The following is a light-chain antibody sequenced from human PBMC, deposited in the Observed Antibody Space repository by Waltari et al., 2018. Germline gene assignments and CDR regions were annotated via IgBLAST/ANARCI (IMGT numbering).Light chain of an antibody. J-gene: IGLJ2*01. V-gene: IGLV3-1*01. CDR2: QHR. CDR3: QTWDSDTVL. CDR1: KLHDRS. Sequence: FDLTHPPSASVSPGQTSTITCSGDKLHDRSTSWYQQKSGQSPLLVISQHRIPPSGIPERFSGSKSGNAATLTITGTQPVDEADYYCQTWDSDTVLFAGGTKLTVL.